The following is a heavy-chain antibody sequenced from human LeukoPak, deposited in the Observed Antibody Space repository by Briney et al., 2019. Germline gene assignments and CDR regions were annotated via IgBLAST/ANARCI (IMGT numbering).Heavy chain of an antibody. J-gene: IGHJ6*02. Sequence: ASVKVSCKASGYTFTSYDINWVRQATGQGLEWMGWMNPNSGNTGYAQKFQGRVTMTRNTSISTAYMELSSLRSDDTAMYYCARDQKVGATPYFGMDVWGQGTTVTVSS. CDR1: GYTFTSYD. V-gene: IGHV1-8*01. D-gene: IGHD1-26*01. CDR3: ARDQKVGATPYFGMDV. CDR2: MNPNSGNT.